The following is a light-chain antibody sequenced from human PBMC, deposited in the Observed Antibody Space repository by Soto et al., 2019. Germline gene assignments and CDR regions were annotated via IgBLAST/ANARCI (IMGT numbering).Light chain of an antibody. CDR3: QQYNNWPYA. V-gene: IGKV3-15*01. CDR1: QTVNSN. Sequence: EIVMTQSPATLSVSPGERATLSCRASQTVNSNLAWYQQKPGQAPRLLIYGASTRATGIPARFSGSGSGTEFTLTISSLQSEDFAFYYCQQYNNWPYAFGQGTNLEIK. J-gene: IGKJ2*01. CDR2: GAS.